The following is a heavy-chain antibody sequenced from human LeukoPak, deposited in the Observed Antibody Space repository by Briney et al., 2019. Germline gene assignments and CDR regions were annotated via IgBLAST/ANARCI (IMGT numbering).Heavy chain of an antibody. CDR2: IYPGDSDT. V-gene: IGHV5-51*01. CDR3: SRHDSSGYYYVPY. Sequence: GESLKISCKGSGYSFTSYWIGWVRQMPGKGLEWMGIIYPGDSDTRYSPSFQGQVTISADKSISTAYLPWSSLKASDTAPYYFSRHDSSGYYYVPYWGQGTLVTVSS. D-gene: IGHD3-22*01. J-gene: IGHJ4*02. CDR1: GYSFTSYW.